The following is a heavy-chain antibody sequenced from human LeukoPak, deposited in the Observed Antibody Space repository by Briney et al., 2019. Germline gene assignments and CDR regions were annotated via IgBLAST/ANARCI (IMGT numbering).Heavy chain of an antibody. CDR3: AREIIGGASFLDY. CDR1: GFPFNAYN. J-gene: IGHJ4*02. D-gene: IGHD1-26*01. CDR2: IRNDETEI. V-gene: IGHV3-30*02. Sequence: PGGSLRLSCAAPGFPFNAYNIHWIRQAPGRGLEWVSFIRNDETEIHYADFAKGRFTISRDNAKSSLYLQMNSLRAEDTAVYFCAREIIGGASFLDYWGQGTLVTVSS.